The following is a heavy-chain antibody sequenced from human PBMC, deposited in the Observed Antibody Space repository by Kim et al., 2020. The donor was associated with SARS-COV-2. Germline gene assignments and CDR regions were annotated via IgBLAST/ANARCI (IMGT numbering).Heavy chain of an antibody. CDR2: GNNK. CDR3: ARGVTTGDS. D-gene: IGHD3-3*01. J-gene: IGHJ4*02. Sequence: GNNKYYADARKGRFTISQDNAKNTLYLQMNSLRAEDTAGYYCARGVTTGDSWGQGTLVTVSS. V-gene: IGHV3-33*01.